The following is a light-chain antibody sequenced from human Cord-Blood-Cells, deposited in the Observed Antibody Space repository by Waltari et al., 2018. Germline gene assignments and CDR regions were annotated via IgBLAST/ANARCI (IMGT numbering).Light chain of an antibody. V-gene: IGKV1-39*01. CDR3: QQSYSTPLT. CDR2: AAS. Sequence: DIQMTQSPSSLSASVGDRVTITCRASQSISSYLYWYQQKPGKAPKRLIYAASSLQSGVPARLRGSGSGTDFTLTISSLQPEYLATYCCQQSYSTPLTCGGGTKVEIK. CDR1: QSISSY. J-gene: IGKJ4*01.